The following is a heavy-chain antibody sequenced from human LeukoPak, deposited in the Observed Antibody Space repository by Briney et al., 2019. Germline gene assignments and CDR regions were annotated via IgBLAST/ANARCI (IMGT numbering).Heavy chain of an antibody. CDR2: INQDGSEK. J-gene: IGHJ4*02. CDR3: ARDPTYYDRSGYDY. CDR1: QFTFSSHW. Sequence: PGGSLRLSCAASQFTFSSHWMSWFRQAPGKGLEWVANINQDGSEKYYVDSVKGRFTISRDNTKSSLFLQMNTLRPEDTAVYYCARDPTYYDRSGYDYWAQGTVVTVSS. D-gene: IGHD3-22*01. V-gene: IGHV3-7*01.